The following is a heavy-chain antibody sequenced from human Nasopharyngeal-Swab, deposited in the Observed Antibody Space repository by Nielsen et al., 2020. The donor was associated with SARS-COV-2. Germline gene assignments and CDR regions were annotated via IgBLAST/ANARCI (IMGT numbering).Heavy chain of an antibody. J-gene: IGHJ4*02. CDR1: GGSISSSSYY. Sequence: SETLSLTCTVSGGSISSSSYYWNWIRQPPGKGLEWIGDVYYSGRTNYNPSLRSRVTISVDTSKNQFSLKLTSVTAADTAVYFCATNAGGQPAPVLDYWGQGALVTVSS. CDR3: ATNAGGQPAPVLDY. CDR2: VYYSGRT. D-gene: IGHD2-8*02. V-gene: IGHV4-61*01.